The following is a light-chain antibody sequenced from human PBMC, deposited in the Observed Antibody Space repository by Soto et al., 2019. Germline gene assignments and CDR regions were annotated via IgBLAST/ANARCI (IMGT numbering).Light chain of an antibody. Sequence: DVQMTQSPSSLSASVGDRVTITCRTSQTISRYLNWYQQKPGKAPKLMIYAASNLQSGVPSRFSGSGSETDFTLTISSLQPEDFATYYCQQSYSSPGFGQGTKVEIK. V-gene: IGKV1-39*01. J-gene: IGKJ1*01. CDR3: QQSYSSPG. CDR2: AAS. CDR1: QTISRY.